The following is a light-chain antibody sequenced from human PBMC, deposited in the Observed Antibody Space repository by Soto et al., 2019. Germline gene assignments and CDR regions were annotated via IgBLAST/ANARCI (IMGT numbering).Light chain of an antibody. Sequence: DIQMTQSPSTLSASVGDRVTITCRASQSISSWLAWYQQKPGKAPKLLIYDASSLESGVPSRFSGSGSGTEFTLTISSLQPDDFATYYCQQYNSYSITFGQGTDWRLN. CDR2: DAS. V-gene: IGKV1-5*01. J-gene: IGKJ5*01. CDR1: QSISSW. CDR3: QQYNSYSIT.